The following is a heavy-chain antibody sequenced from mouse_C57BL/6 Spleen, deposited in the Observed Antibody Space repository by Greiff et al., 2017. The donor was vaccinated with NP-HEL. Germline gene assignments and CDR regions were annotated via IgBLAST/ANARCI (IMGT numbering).Heavy chain of an antibody. D-gene: IGHD1-1*01. Sequence: EVMLVESGGGLVQPKGSLKLSCAASGFTFNTYAMHWVRQAPGKGLEWVARIRSKSSNYATYYADSVKDRFTISRDDSQSMLYLQMNNLKTEDTAMYYCVRDPFYYGSSPYFDYWGQGTTLTVSS. V-gene: IGHV10-3*01. CDR1: GFTFNTYA. CDR2: IRSKSSNYAT. J-gene: IGHJ2*01. CDR3: VRDPFYYGSSPYFDY.